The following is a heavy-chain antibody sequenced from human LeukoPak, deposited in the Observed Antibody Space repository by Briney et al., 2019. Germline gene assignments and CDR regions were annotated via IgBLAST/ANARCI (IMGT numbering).Heavy chain of an antibody. J-gene: IGHJ6*01. D-gene: IGHD6-13*01. CDR2: ISGSGGST. V-gene: IGHV3-23*01. CDR1: GLTFRNYA. CDR3: AKEAAVVGWYHGMQV. Sequence: GGSLRHSRAASGLTFRNYAMSWVRQAPGKGLEWVSAISGSGGSTYYADSVKGRFTIPRDNSKNTLYLQMNSLRAADTAVYYWAKEAAVVGWYHGMQVWGEWNTVTVSS.